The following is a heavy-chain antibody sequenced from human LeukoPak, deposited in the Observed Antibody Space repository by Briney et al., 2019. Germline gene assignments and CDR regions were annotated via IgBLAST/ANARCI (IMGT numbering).Heavy chain of an antibody. J-gene: IGHJ5*02. D-gene: IGHD6-13*01. Sequence: PSETLSLTCTVSGGSISSYYWSWIRQPPGKGLEWIGYIYYSGSTNYNPSLKSRVTISVDTSKNQFSLKLSSVTAADTAVYYCAREGIAAAGIKSWGQGTLVTVSS. CDR3: AREGIAAAGIKS. CDR2: IYYSGST. V-gene: IGHV4-59*01. CDR1: GGSISSYY.